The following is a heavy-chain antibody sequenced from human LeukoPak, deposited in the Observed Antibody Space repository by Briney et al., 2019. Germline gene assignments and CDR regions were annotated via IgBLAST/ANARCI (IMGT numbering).Heavy chain of an antibody. V-gene: IGHV3-23*01. CDR3: AKGIYSSGWSYFDY. CDR2: LSGSGITT. Sequence: GRCLRLFRAASGYTLRKPAISWVRDAATKALEWVSTLSGSGITTYYADSGKGRFTISRDNSKNTLYLQMNTLRAEDSALYYCAKGIYSSGWSYFDYWGHGTLVTVSS. CDR1: GYTLRKPA. J-gene: IGHJ4*01. D-gene: IGHD6-19*01.